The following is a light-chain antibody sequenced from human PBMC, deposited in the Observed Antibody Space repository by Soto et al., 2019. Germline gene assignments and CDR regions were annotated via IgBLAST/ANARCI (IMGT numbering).Light chain of an antibody. Sequence: AIPMTQSPPSLSASVGDRVIITFRASQDIRVDVGWLQQRPGHAPNLLIYAASTLHTGVPSTFTGSGSGTDFTLTSNDLQPEDVATYFFLQDYDFPFSFGHGTKLEI. CDR3: LQDYDFPFS. V-gene: IGKV1-6*01. CDR1: QDIRVD. CDR2: AAS. J-gene: IGKJ2*01.